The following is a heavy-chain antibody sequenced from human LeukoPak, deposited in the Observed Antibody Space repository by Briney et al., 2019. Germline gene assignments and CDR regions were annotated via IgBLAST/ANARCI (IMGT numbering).Heavy chain of an antibody. J-gene: IGHJ4*02. CDR1: GFTFSSYW. V-gene: IGHV3-7*01. CDR3: ARAPECSGSSYYFDY. Sequence: PGGSLRLACAASGFTFSSYWMSWVRQAPGKGLEWVANINQDGSEKYYVHSVKGRFTISRDNAKNSLYLQMNSLRAEDTAVYSCARAPECSGSSYYFDYWGQGTLVTVSS. D-gene: IGHD3-10*02. CDR2: INQDGSEK.